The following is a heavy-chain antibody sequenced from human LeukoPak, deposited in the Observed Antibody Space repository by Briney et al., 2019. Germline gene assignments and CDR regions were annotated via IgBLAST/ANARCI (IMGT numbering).Heavy chain of an antibody. CDR3: AKADTGGNYFDH. D-gene: IGHD1-26*01. V-gene: IGHV3-23*01. J-gene: IGHJ4*02. CDR1: GFTFSSCA. CDR2: IDVGGGNT. Sequence: PGGSLRLSCVASGFTFSSCAMSRVHQAPGKGLEWVSAIDVGGGNTYYADSVKGRFTFSRDNFKNTLHLQMNSLRAEDTAVYYCAKADTGGNYFDHWGQGTLVTVSS.